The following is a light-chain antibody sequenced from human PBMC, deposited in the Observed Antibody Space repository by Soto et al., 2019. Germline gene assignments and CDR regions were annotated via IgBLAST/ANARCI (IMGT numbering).Light chain of an antibody. CDR3: SSYTSSSTPYV. J-gene: IGLJ1*01. CDR2: GVS. CDR1: SSDVGGYNY. Sequence: QSALTQPASVSGSPGQSITMSCTGTSSDVGGYNYVSWYQQHPGKAPKLMIYGVSNRPSGVANRFSGSKSGNTASLTISGLQAEDEADYYRSSYTSSSTPYVFGTGTKVTVL. V-gene: IGLV2-14*01.